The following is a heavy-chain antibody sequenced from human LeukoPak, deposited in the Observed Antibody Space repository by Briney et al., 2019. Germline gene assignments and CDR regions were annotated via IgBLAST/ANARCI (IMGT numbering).Heavy chain of an antibody. J-gene: IGHJ3*02. Sequence: SETLSLTCAVYGGSFSGYYWSWIRQPPGKGLEWIGEVNHSGSTNYNPSLKSRVTISVDTSKNQFSLKLSSVTAADTAVYYCGSYGGPDAFDIWGQGTMVTVSS. CDR2: VNHSGST. CDR3: GSYGGPDAFDI. CDR1: GGSFSGYY. D-gene: IGHD4-17*01. V-gene: IGHV4-34*01.